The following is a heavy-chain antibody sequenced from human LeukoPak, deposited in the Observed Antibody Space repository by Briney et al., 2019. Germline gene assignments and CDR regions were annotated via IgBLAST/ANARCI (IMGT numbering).Heavy chain of an antibody. V-gene: IGHV1-8*01. J-gene: IGHJ4*02. CDR3: ARTMAREETFDY. CDR1: GYTFTSYD. D-gene: IGHD4/OR15-4a*01. Sequence: ASVKVSCKASGYTFTSYDFNWLRQATGQGPEWMGWMNPNSGATGYAQKFQGRITMTRSASINTAYMELTDLRSEDTAVYYCARTMAREETFDYWGQGTLVTVSS. CDR2: MNPNSGAT.